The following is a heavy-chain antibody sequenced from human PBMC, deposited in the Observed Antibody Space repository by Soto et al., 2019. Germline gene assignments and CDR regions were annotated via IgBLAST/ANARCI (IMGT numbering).Heavy chain of an antibody. D-gene: IGHD3-10*01. CDR3: ARELFGRSVWFDP. CDR1: GGSISSYY. V-gene: IGHV4-59*01. CDR2: ISDSGST. Sequence: SETLSLTCTVSGGSISSYYWSWIRQPPGKGLEWIGYISDSGSTNYNPSLKSRVTISVDTSNNQFSLKLSSVTAADTAVYYCARELFGRSVWFDPWGQGTLVTVSS. J-gene: IGHJ5*02.